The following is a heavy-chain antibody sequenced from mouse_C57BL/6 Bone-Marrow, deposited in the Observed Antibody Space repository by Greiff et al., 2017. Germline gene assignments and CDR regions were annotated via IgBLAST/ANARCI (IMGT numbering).Heavy chain of an antibody. J-gene: IGHJ2*01. CDR2: ISYDGSN. D-gene: IGHD6-1*01. CDR3: ASPGLAY. Sequence: EVQLVESGPGLVKPSQSLSLTCSVTGYSITSGYFWNWIRQFPGNKLEWMGYISYDGSNNYHPSLKNRISITRDTSKNQFFLKLNAVTTEDTATYYCASPGLAYWGQGTTHTVSS. CDR1: GYSITSGYF. V-gene: IGHV3-6*01.